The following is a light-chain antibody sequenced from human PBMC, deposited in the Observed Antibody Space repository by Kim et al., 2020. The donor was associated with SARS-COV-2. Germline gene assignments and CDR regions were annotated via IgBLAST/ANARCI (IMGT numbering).Light chain of an antibody. CDR2: DKN. V-gene: IGLV3-19*01. Sequence: VALGQTVSITCQGDSLRSYYATWYQQKPGQAPILVIYDKNNRPSGVPDRFSGSSSGNTASLTITGTQAGDEADYYCNSRDSNDNVVFGGGTQLTVL. J-gene: IGLJ2*01. CDR3: NSRDSNDNVV. CDR1: SLRSYY.